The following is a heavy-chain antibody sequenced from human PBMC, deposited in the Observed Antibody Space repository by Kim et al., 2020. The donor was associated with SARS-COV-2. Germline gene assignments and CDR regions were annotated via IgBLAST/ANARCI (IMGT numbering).Heavy chain of an antibody. CDR3: ARGISYYPYDSSGIEGMGDDY. D-gene: IGHD3-22*01. V-gene: IGHV3-64*01. J-gene: IGHJ4*02. Sequence: GGSLRLSCAASGFTFSSYAMHWVRQAPGKGLEYVSAISSNGGSTYYANSAKGRFTISRDNSKNTLYLQMGSLRAEDMAVYYCARGISYYPYDSSGIEGMGDDYWGQGTLVTVSS. CDR1: GFTFSSYA. CDR2: ISSNGGST.